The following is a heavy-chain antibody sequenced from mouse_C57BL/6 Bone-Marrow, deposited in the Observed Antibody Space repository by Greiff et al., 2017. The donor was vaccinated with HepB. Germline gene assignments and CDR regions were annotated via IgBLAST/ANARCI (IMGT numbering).Heavy chain of an antibody. CDR3: ARNSGVWFAY. J-gene: IGHJ3*01. D-gene: IGHD4-1*01. CDR2: IWSGGST. V-gene: IGHV2-2*01. Sequence: VQLQQSGPGLVRPSQSLSITCTVSGFSLTSYGVHWVRQSPGKGLEWLGVIWSGGSTDYNAAFISRLSISKDNSKSQVFFKMNSLQADDTAIYYCARNSGVWFAYWGQGTLVTVSA. CDR1: GFSLTSYG.